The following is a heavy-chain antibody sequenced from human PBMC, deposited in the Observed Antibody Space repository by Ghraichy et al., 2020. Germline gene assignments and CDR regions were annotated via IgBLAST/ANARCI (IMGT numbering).Heavy chain of an antibody. CDR1: GFTFSTYA. CDR3: ARRDGYNFYFDY. D-gene: IGHD5-24*01. Sequence: SCAASGFTFSTYAMSWVRQAPGKGLEWVSGISGGGGSTYYADSVKGRFTISRDNSKNTLYLQMNSLRAEDTAVYYCARRDGYNFYFDYWGQGTLVTVSS. J-gene: IGHJ4*02. V-gene: IGHV3-23*01. CDR2: ISGGGGST.